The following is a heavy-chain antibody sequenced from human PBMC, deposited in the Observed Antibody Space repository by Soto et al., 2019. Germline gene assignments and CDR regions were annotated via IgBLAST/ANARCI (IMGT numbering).Heavy chain of an antibody. Sequence: EVQLVESGGGLVQPGGSLRLSCAASGFTFSSYAMHWVRQAPGKGLEYVSGICSNGGRTYYANSVKGRFTISRDNSKHTLCLRVGSLRAEDIAVYYCERSARPFAYWGKGPLVTVSS. J-gene: IGHJ4*02. CDR2: ICSNGGRT. CDR1: GFTFSSYA. V-gene: IGHV3-64*01. CDR3: ERSARPFAY.